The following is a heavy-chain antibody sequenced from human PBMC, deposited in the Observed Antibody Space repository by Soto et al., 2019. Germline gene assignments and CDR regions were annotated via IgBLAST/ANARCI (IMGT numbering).Heavy chain of an antibody. D-gene: IGHD6-19*01. CDR1: GYTFTGYA. J-gene: IGHJ4*02. CDR2: INAGNGNT. CDR3: ARAVAVAADFDY. V-gene: IGHV1-3*05. Sequence: QVQLVQSGAEEKKPGASVKVSCKASGYTFTGYAMHWVRQAPGQRLEWMGWINAGNGNTKYSQKLQGRVTITRDTCASTAYMELSSLRSEDTAVYYCARAVAVAADFDYWGQGTLVTVSS.